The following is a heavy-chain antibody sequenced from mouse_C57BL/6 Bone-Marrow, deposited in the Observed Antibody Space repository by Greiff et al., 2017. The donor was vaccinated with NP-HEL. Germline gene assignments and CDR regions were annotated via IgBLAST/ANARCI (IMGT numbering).Heavy chain of an antibody. CDR1: GFSLSTSCMG. CDR3: ARRACDCGFDY. J-gene: IGHJ2*01. Sequence: QVTLKVSGPGLLQPSQTLSLSCPSSGFSLSTSCMGVSWNRQPSGKGLEWLAHTYWDDDKRNNPFLKSRPTIAKDTSRNQAFLKITSVDTADAAAYCGARRACDCGFDYWGQGTTLTVSS. CDR2: TYWDDDK. V-gene: IGHV8-12*01.